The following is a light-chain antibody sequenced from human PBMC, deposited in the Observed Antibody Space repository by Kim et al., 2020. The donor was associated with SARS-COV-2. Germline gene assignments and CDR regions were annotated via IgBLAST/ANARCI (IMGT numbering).Light chain of an antibody. J-gene: IGLJ2*01. CDR2: KDS. CDR3: QSADSSGTAKV. V-gene: IGLV3-25*03. CDR1: ALPKQY. Sequence: SPGQTARITCSGDALPKQYAYWYQQKPGQDPVLVIYKDSERPSGIPERFSGSSSGTTVTLTISGVQAEDEADYYCQSADSSGTAKVFGGGTQLTVL.